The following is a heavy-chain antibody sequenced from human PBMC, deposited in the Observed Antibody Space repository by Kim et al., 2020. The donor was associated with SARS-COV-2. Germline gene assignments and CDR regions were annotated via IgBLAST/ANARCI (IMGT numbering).Heavy chain of an antibody. J-gene: IGHJ6*02. CDR3: ARVGPVGYYYYGMDV. V-gene: IGHV4-59*01. Sequence: PSLKSRVTISVDTSKNQFSLKLSSVTAADTAVYYGARVGPVGYYYYGMDVWGQGTTVTVSS. D-gene: IGHD2-15*01.